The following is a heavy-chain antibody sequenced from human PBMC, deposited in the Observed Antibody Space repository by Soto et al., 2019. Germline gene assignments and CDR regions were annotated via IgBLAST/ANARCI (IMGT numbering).Heavy chain of an antibody. CDR1: GGSISSNNW. Sequence: LSLTCTVSGGSISSNNWWSWVRQPPGKGLEWIGEIYHSGSTNYNPSLKSRVIISVDTSKNQFSLRLSSVTAADTAVYYCARYIAASGTYYLDFWGQGTLVTVSS. V-gene: IGHV4-4*02. CDR3: ARYIAASGTYYLDF. J-gene: IGHJ4*02. CDR2: IYHSGST. D-gene: IGHD6-13*01.